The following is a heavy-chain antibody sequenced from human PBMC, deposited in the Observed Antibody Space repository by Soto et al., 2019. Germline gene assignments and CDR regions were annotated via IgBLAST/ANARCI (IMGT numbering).Heavy chain of an antibody. J-gene: IGHJ6*02. CDR3: ARVSGIYYYCMDV. D-gene: IGHD3-10*01. V-gene: IGHV4-34*01. CDR1: GGSFSGYD. Sequence: SETMCVTCAVDGGSFSGYDWRWIRQPPGKGLEWIGEINHSGSTNYNPSLKSRVTISVDTSKNQFSLKLSSVTAADTAVYYCARVSGIYYYCMDVWGHGTTVTSP. CDR2: INHSGST.